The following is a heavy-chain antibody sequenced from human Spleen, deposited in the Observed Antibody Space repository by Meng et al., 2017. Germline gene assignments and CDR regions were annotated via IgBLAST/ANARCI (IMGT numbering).Heavy chain of an antibody. CDR2: IYHSGST. Sequence: SETLSLTCAVSGGSISSSNWWSWVRQPPGKGLEWIGEIYHSGSTNYNPSLKSRVTISVDTSKNQFSLKLSSVTAADTAVYYCARMTYYYDSSGSNYGMDVCGQAIT. CDR1: GGSISSSNW. V-gene: IGHV4-4*02. CDR3: ARMTYYYDSSGSNYGMDV. D-gene: IGHD3-22*01. J-gene: IGHJ6*02.